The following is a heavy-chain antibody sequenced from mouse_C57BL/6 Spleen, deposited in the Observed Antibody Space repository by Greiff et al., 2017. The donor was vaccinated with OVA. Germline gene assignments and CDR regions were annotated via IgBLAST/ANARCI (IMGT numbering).Heavy chain of an antibody. J-gene: IGHJ2*01. Sequence: VKVVESGAELVKPGASVKISCKASGYAFSSYWMNWVKQRPVKGLEWIGQIYPGDGDTNYNGKFKSKATLTADKSSSTAYMQLSSLTSEDSAVYFCARSELLLRTDYWGQGTTLTVSS. CDR3: ARSELLLRTDY. CDR1: GYAFSSYW. D-gene: IGHD1-1*01. V-gene: IGHV1-80*01. CDR2: IYPGDGDT.